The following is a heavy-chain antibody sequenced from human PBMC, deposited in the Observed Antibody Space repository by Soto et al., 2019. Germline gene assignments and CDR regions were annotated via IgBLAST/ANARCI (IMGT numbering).Heavy chain of an antibody. CDR3: AIGGVDYYDSSGYYFSPYYFDY. V-gene: IGHV4-30-2*01. Sequence: QLQLQESGSGLVKPSQTLSLTSAVSGGSISSGGYSWSWIRQPPGKGLEWIGYIYHSGSTYYNPSLKSRVTISVDRSKNQFSLKLSSVTAADTAVYYCAIGGVDYYDSSGYYFSPYYFDYWGQGTLVTVSS. CDR1: GGSISSGGYS. CDR2: IYHSGST. J-gene: IGHJ4*02. D-gene: IGHD3-22*01.